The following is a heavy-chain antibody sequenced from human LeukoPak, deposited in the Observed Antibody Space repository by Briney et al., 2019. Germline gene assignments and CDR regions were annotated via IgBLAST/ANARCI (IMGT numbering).Heavy chain of an antibody. CDR1: GFTFSSYA. V-gene: IGHV3-23*01. CDR3: ATRLQSRSGRFDY. Sequence: GGSLRLSCAASGFTFSSYAMSWVRQAPGKGLEWVSAISGSGGSTYYADSVKGRFTISRDNSKNTLYLQMNSLRAEDTAVYYCATRLQSRSGRFDYWGQGTLVTVSS. CDR2: ISGSGGST. J-gene: IGHJ4*02. D-gene: IGHD6-19*01.